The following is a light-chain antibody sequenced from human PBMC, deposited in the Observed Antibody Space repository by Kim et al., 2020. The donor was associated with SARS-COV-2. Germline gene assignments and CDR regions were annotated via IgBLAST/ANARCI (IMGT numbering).Light chain of an antibody. CDR2: DIN. J-gene: IGLJ3*02. V-gene: IGLV2-14*04. CDR3: GSYTNTNTWV. Sequence: GQSITISCTGTSSDLGTFKYVSWYQQHPDKAPKLMIYDINKRPSGISNRFSGSKSGNTASLTISGLQAADEADYYCGSYTNTNTWVFGGGTKVTVL. CDR1: SSDLGTFKY.